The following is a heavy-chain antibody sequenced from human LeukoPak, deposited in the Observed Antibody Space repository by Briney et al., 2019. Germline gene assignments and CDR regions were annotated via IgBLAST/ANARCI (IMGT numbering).Heavy chain of an antibody. D-gene: IGHD6-13*01. Sequence: SQTLSLTCTVSGGSISSGGYYWSWIRQPPGKGLEWIGYIYHSGSTYYNPSLKSRVTISVDRSKNQFSLKLSSVTAADTAVYYCARHRYSSSWYGFDPWGQGTLVTVSS. J-gene: IGHJ5*02. CDR1: GGSISSGGYY. CDR3: ARHRYSSSWYGFDP. CDR2: IYHSGST. V-gene: IGHV4-30-2*01.